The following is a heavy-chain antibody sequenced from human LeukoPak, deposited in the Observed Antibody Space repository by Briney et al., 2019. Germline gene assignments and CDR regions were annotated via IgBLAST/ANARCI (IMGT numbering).Heavy chain of an antibody. CDR3: ARFNSGSYQHYFDY. CDR2: IYYSGSA. CDR1: GGSISSSSYY. D-gene: IGHD1-26*01. V-gene: IGHV4-39*07. Sequence: PSETLSLTCTVSGGSISSSSYYWGWIRQPPGKGLEWIGSIYYSGSAYYNPSLKSRVTISVDTSKNQFSLKLSSVTAADTAVYYCARFNSGSYQHYFDYWGQGTLVTVSS. J-gene: IGHJ4*02.